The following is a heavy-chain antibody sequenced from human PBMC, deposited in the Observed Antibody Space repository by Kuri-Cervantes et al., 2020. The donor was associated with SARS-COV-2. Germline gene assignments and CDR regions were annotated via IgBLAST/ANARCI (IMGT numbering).Heavy chain of an antibody. D-gene: IGHD3-10*01. V-gene: IGHV3-30*14. J-gene: IGHJ4*02. Sequence: GESLKISCAASGFTFSNYAIHWVRQAPGRGLAWVAVISYDGNNKYYADSVKGRFTISRDNSKNTLHLRMNGLRAEDTAMYYCARVLSWFPDYWGQGTLVTVSS. CDR3: ARVLSWFPDY. CDR2: ISYDGNNK. CDR1: GFTFSNYA.